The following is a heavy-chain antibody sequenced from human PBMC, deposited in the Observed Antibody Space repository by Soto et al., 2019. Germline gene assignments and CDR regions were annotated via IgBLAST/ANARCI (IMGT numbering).Heavy chain of an antibody. J-gene: IGHJ4*02. CDR2: INPSGGST. Sequence: ASVKVSCKASGYTFTSYYMHWVRQAPGQGLEWMGIINPSGGSTSYAQKFQGRVTMTRDTSTSTVYMELSSLRSEDTAVYYCARTAYESMATMVFDYWGQGTLVTVSS. CDR1: GYTFTSYY. CDR3: ARTAYESMATMVFDY. V-gene: IGHV1-46*03. D-gene: IGHD5-12*01.